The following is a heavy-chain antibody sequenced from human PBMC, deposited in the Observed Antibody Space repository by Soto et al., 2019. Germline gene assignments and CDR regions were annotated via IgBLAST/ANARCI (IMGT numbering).Heavy chain of an antibody. CDR1: GGSISSSSYY. Sequence: SETLSLTCTVSGGSISSSSYYWGWIRQPPGKGLEWIGSIYYSGSTYYNPSLKSRVTISVDTSKNQFSLKLSSVTAADTAVYYCARLAIYGNYYFDYWGQGTLVT. D-gene: IGHD4-17*01. CDR3: ARLAIYGNYYFDY. CDR2: IYYSGST. J-gene: IGHJ4*02. V-gene: IGHV4-39*01.